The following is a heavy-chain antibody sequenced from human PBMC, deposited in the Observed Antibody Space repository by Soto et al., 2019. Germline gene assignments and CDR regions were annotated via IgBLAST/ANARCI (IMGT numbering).Heavy chain of an antibody. Sequence: QVQLVQSGAEVKKPGASVKVSCKASGYTFTNYAMHWVRQAPGQRLEWMGWINAGNGNTKYSQKFQGRVTITRDTSASTGYMELSSLRSEATAVYYCARGGSLYGYFDLWGRGTLVTVSS. V-gene: IGHV1-3*01. CDR1: GYTFTNYA. CDR3: ARGGSLYGYFDL. D-gene: IGHD1-26*01. J-gene: IGHJ2*01. CDR2: INAGNGNT.